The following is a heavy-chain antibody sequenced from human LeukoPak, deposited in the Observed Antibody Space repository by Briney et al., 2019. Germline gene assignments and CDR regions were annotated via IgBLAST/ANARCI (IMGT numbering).Heavy chain of an antibody. V-gene: IGHV1-2*06. D-gene: IGHD1-26*01. CDR1: GYTFTGFY. Sequence: ASVKVSCKASGYTFTGFYLHWVRQAPGQGLEWMGRIDPNSGATDYAQKFQGRVTMTRDTSISTAYMELSGLRSDDTAVYYCARDWGSGTYDSWGQGPLITVSP. J-gene: IGHJ5*01. CDR2: IDPNSGAT. CDR3: ARDWGSGTYDS.